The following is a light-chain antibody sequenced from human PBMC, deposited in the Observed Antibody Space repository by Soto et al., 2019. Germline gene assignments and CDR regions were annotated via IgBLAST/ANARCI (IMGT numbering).Light chain of an antibody. J-gene: IGKJ1*01. CDR2: DAS. CDR3: QHYYTSYTT. Sequence: EIVLTQSPGTLSLSPGDRATLSCRASQSVSSSCLAWYQQKPGQAPRLLIYDASSRATGIPDRFSGGGSGTDFTLTISSLQSEDFAVYYCQHYYTSYTTFGQGTKVDIK. V-gene: IGKV3-20*01. CDR1: QSVSSSC.